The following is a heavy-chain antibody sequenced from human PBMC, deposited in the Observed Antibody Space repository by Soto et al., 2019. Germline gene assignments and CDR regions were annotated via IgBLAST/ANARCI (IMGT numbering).Heavy chain of an antibody. D-gene: IGHD2-2*03. CDR1: GFTFSDFA. CDR2: IYGGGNGP. Sequence: EVQVLESGGGLVQPGGSLRLSCAATGFTFSDFAMSWVRQAPGKGLEWVSRIYGGGNGPHYADSVKGRVTISRDNSKNPLYLQMNSLRAEDTAVYYCAKMEGMDPWAYSFAYWGQGTLVTVSS. J-gene: IGHJ4*02. V-gene: IGHV3-23*01. CDR3: AKMEGMDPWAYSFAY.